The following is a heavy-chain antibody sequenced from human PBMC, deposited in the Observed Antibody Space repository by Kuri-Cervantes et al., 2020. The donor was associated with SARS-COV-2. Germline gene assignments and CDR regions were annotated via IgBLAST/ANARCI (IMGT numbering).Heavy chain of an antibody. CDR2: INIYTGNT. J-gene: IGHJ4*02. V-gene: IGHV1-18*01. CDR1: GYKFATYG. CDR3: AKETTIVVVVAVAH. D-gene: IGHD2-15*01. Sequence: ASVKVSCKASGYKFATYGISWVRQAPGQGLEWVGWINIYTGNTKYAEKLQGRVTMTTDTSTSTAYMELRNLRSDDTAVYYCAKETTIVVVVAVAHWGQGTLVTVSS.